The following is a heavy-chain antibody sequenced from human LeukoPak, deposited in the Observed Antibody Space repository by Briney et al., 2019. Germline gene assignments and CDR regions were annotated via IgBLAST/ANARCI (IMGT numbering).Heavy chain of an antibody. CDR3: ARDRVAAAGTDY. J-gene: IGHJ4*02. CDR2: IIPILGIA. D-gene: IGHD6-13*01. CDR1: GGTFSSYA. V-gene: IGHV1-69*04. Sequence: SVKVSCKASGGTFSSYAISWVRQAPGQGLEWMGRIIPILGIANYAQKFQGRVTIAADKSTSTAYMELSSLRSEDTAVYYCARDRVAAAGTDYWGQGTLVTVSS.